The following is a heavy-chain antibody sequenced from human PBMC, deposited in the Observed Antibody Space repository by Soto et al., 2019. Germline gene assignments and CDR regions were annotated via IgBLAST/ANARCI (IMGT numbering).Heavy chain of an antibody. CDR2: INHSGST. Sequence: PSETLSLTCAVYGGSFSGYYWSWIRQPPGKGLEWIGEINHSGSTNYNPSLKSRVTISVDTSKNQFSLKLSPVTAADTAVYYCARYRRYCSGGSCYSRRYFDYWGQGTLVTVSS. J-gene: IGHJ4*02. CDR1: GGSFSGYY. D-gene: IGHD2-15*01. V-gene: IGHV4-34*01. CDR3: ARYRRYCSGGSCYSRRYFDY.